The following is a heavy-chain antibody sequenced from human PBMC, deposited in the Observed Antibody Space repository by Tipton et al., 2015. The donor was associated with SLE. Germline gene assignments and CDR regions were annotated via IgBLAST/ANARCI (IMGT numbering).Heavy chain of an antibody. D-gene: IGHD5-24*01. CDR3: ARGGQVEGGFDY. CDR2: ISSSGSTI. Sequence: SLRLSCAASGFTFSSYEMNWVRQAPGKGLEGVSYISSSGSTIYYADSVKGRFTISRDNAKNSLYLQMNSLRAEDTAVYYCARGGQVEGGFDYWGQGTLVTVSS. J-gene: IGHJ4*02. V-gene: IGHV3-48*03. CDR1: GFTFSSYE.